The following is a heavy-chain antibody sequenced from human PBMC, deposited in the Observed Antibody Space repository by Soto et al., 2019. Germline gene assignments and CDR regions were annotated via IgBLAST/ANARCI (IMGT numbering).Heavy chain of an antibody. CDR2: IVVGSGNT. Sequence: GASVKVSCKASGFTFTSSAVQWVRQARGQRLEWIGWIVVGSGNTNYAQKFQERVTITRDMSTSTAYMELSSLRSEDTAVYYCAAESEYSSSPLVRYYYGMDVWGQGTTVTVSS. CDR3: AAESEYSSSPLVRYYYGMDV. V-gene: IGHV1-58*01. D-gene: IGHD6-6*01. CDR1: GFTFTSSA. J-gene: IGHJ6*02.